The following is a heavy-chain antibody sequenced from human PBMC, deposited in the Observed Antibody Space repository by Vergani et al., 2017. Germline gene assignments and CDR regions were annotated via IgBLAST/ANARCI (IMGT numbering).Heavy chain of an antibody. Sequence: EVQLVESGGGLVQPGGSLRLSCAASGFTFSSYSMNWVRQAPGKGLEWVSYISSSSTIYYADSVKGRFTISRDNAKNSLYLQMNSLRAEDTAVYYCAKPMEGGTYDFDYWGQGTLVTVSS. CDR3: AKPMEGGTYDFDY. CDR2: ISSSSTI. V-gene: IGHV3-48*01. J-gene: IGHJ4*02. CDR1: GFTFSSYS. D-gene: IGHD1-1*01.